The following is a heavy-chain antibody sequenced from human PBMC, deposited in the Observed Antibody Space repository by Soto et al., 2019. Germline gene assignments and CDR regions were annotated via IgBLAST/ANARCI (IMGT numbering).Heavy chain of an antibody. Sequence: QVQLVQSGAEVKKPGSSVKVSCKASGDTFSSYAISWVRQAPGQGLEWMGGIIPIFGTANYAQKFQGRVTITADESTSRAYRELSSLRSEDTAVYYCARDGSGYRSRASPRDVWGQGTTVTVSS. V-gene: IGHV1-69*01. D-gene: IGHD3-22*01. CDR1: GDTFSSYA. J-gene: IGHJ6*02. CDR3: ARDGSGYRSRASPRDV. CDR2: IIPIFGTA.